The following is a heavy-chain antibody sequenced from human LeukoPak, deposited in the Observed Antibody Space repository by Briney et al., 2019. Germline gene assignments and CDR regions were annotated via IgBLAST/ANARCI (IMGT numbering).Heavy chain of an antibody. J-gene: IGHJ4*02. CDR3: ARGTLGSKSIAVKNFGY. V-gene: IGHV4-34*01. D-gene: IGHD6-19*01. Sequence: PSETLSLTCAVYGGSFSGYYWSWIRQPPGKGLEWIGEINHSGSTDYNPSLKSRVTISVDTSKNQFSLKLSSVTAADTAVYYCARGTLGSKSIAVKNFGYWGQGTLVTVSS. CDR2: INHSGST. CDR1: GGSFSGYY.